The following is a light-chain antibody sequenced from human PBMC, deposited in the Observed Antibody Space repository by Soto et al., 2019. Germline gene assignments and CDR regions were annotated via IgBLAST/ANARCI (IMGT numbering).Light chain of an antibody. CDR2: GAS. Sequence: EIVLTQSPGTLSLSPGERATLSCRASQSVSSSYLAWYQQKPGQAPRLLIYGASTRATGIPARFSRSGSGTEFTLTISTLQSEDFAVYYCQQYNNWPADTFGQGTKVDIK. J-gene: IGKJ1*01. CDR1: QSVSSSY. V-gene: IGKV3-15*01. CDR3: QQYNNWPADT.